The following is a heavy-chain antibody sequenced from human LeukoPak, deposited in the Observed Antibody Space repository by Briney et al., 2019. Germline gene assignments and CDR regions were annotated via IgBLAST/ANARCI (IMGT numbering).Heavy chain of an antibody. V-gene: IGHV1-18*01. D-gene: IGHD3-10*01. J-gene: IGHJ6*03. CDR2: ISAYNGNT. CDR3: ARDGQGLLWVGEGYYYMDV. Sequence: ASVKVSCKASGYTFTSYGISWVRQAPGQGLEWMGWISAYNGNTNYAQKLQGRVTMNTDASTSTAYMELRSLKSDDTAVYYCARDGQGLLWVGEGYYYMDVWGKGTTVTVSS. CDR1: GYTFTSYG.